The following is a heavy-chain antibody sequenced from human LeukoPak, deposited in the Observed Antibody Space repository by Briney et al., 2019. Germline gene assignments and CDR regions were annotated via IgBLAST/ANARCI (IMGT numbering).Heavy chain of an antibody. D-gene: IGHD2/OR15-2a*01. V-gene: IGHV3-33*06. CDR3: AKDQAYYFSFADR. Sequence: GGSLRLSCAASGITFNNYGMHWVRQAPGKGLEWVAVIFYDGSTKHYADSVKGRFTISRDNSKNTLYLEMNSLRAEDTAVYYCAKDQAYYFSFADRWGQGTRVTVSS. CDR2: IFYDGSTK. CDR1: GITFNNYG. J-gene: IGHJ5*02.